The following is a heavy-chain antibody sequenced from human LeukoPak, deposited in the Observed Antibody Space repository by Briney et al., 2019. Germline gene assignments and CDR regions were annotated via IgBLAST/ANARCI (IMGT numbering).Heavy chain of an antibody. Sequence: GGSLRLSCAVSGFTFSDYYMSWIRQAPGKGLEWVAYISSGGSTISHADSVKGRFTISRDNAENSLYLQMNSLRAEDTAVYYCARDFRVTPYYMDVWGKGTTVTVS. CDR1: GFTFSDYY. J-gene: IGHJ6*03. V-gene: IGHV3-11*01. D-gene: IGHD4-23*01. CDR2: ISSGGSTI. CDR3: ARDFRVTPYYMDV.